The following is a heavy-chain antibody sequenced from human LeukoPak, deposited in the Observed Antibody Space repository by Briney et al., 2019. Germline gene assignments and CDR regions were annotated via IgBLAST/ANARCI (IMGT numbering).Heavy chain of an antibody. J-gene: IGHJ4*02. CDR1: GGSIRSSDDY. CDR2: IYYTGSS. V-gene: IGHV4-39*07. D-gene: IGHD5-18*01. CDR3: ARDQGGYSYGSSGGYFDY. Sequence: PSETLSLTCSVSGGSIRSSDDYWGFVRQTPGKGLEWMGSIYYTGSSHYNPSLKSRVTISVDTSKNQFSLKLSSVTAADTAVYYCARDQGGYSYGSSGGYFDYWGQGTLVTVSS.